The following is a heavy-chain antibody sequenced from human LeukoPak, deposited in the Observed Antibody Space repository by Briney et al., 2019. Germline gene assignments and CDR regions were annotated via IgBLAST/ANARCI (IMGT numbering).Heavy chain of an antibody. CDR3: AREGNFASYDLLTGIMDV. Sequence: SETLSLTCTVSGYSISSGYYWGWIRQPPGKGLEWIGSIYHSGSTYYNPSLKSRVTMSVDTSKNQFSLKMSSVTAADTAVYYCAREGNFASYDLLTGIMDVWGKGTTVTISS. CDR2: IYHSGST. J-gene: IGHJ6*03. D-gene: IGHD3-9*01. V-gene: IGHV4-38-2*02. CDR1: GYSISSGYY.